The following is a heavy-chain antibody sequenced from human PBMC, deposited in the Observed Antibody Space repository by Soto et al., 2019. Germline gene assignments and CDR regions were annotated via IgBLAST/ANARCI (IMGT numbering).Heavy chain of an antibody. V-gene: IGHV3-33*01. D-gene: IGHD5-18*01. CDR1: GFTFSSYV. J-gene: IGHJ6*02. CDR2: IWYDGSNK. Sequence: GGSLRLSCAASGFTFSSYVMHWVRQAPGKGLEWVAVIWYDGSNKYYADSVKGRFTISRDNSKNTLYLQMNGLRAEDTAVYYCARVRVRYSYGSYYYYGMDVWGQGTTVTV. CDR3: ARVRVRYSYGSYYYYGMDV.